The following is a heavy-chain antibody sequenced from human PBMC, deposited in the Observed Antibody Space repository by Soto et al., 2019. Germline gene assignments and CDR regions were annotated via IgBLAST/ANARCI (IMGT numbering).Heavy chain of an antibody. CDR3: ARDHSRLGPRGAFDI. CDR2: ISAYNGNT. CDR1: GYSFTSYA. V-gene: IGHV1-18*01. Sequence: ASVKVSSNASGYSFTSYAISSVRHSPGQGLEWMGWISAYNGNTNYAQKLQGRVTMTTDTSTSTAYMELRSLRSDDTAVYYCARDHSRLGPRGAFDIRGEGTMVTV. J-gene: IGHJ3*02. D-gene: IGHD5-18*01.